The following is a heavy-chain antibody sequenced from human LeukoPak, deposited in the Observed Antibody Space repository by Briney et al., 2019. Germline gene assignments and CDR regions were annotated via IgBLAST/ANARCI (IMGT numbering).Heavy chain of an antibody. J-gene: IGHJ6*03. CDR3: AALGYCSRTTCYTNYYYYMDV. Sequence: ASVKVSCKASGYTFTGYYMHWVRQAPGQGLEWMGWINPNSGGTNYAQKFQGRVTMTRDTSISTAYMELSRLRSDDTAVYYCAALGYCSRTTCYTNYYYYMDVWGKGTTVTVSS. CDR2: INPNSGGT. D-gene: IGHD2-2*02. V-gene: IGHV1-2*02. CDR1: GYTFTGYY.